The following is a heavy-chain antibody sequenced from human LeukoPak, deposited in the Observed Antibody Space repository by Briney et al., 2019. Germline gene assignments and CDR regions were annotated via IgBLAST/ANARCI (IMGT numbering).Heavy chain of an antibody. CDR3: ARDESGLPGIAVAGRLDY. V-gene: IGHV3-30-3*01. Sequence: GGSLRLSCAASGFTFSSYAMHWVRQAPGKGLEWVAVISYDGSNKYYADSVKGRFTISRDNSKNTLYLQMNSLRAEDTAVYYCARDESGLPGIAVAGRLDYWGQGTLVTVSS. J-gene: IGHJ4*02. CDR1: GFTFSSYA. D-gene: IGHD6-19*01. CDR2: ISYDGSNK.